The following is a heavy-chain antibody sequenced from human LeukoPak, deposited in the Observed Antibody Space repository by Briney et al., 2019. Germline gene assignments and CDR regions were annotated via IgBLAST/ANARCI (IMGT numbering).Heavy chain of an antibody. V-gene: IGHV1-2*02. Sequence: ASVKVSYKASGYTFTGCYMHWVRQAPGQGLEWMGWINPNSGGTNYAQKFQGRVTMTRDTSISTAYMELSRLRSDDTAVYYCARGTAGDGYNGVFPLFDYWGQGTLDTVSS. CDR1: GYTFTGCY. D-gene: IGHD5-24*01. CDR3: ARGTAGDGYNGVFPLFDY. J-gene: IGHJ4*02. CDR2: INPNSGGT.